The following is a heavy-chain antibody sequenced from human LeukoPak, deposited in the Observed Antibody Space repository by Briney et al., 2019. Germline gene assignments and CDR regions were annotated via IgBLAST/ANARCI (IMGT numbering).Heavy chain of an antibody. V-gene: IGHV4-4*07. D-gene: IGHD6-13*01. CDR1: GGSISSYY. CDR3: AREKYGAAAGPHYYYYYMDV. Sequence: SETLSLTCTVSGGSISSYYWSWIRQPAGKGLEWIGRIYTSGSTNYNPSLKSRVTISVDTSKNQFSLKLSSVTAADTAVYYCAREKYGAAAGPHYYYYYMDVWGKGTTVTISS. CDR2: IYTSGST. J-gene: IGHJ6*03.